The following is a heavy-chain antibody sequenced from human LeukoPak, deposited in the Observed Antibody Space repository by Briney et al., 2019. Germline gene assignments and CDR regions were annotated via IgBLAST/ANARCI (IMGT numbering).Heavy chain of an antibody. CDR2: ISGSGGST. CDR1: GFTFNYYA. CDR3: AKGGHFGPSNWFDP. Sequence: GGSLRLSCAASGFTFNYYAMSWVRQAPGKGLEWVSAISGSGGSTYYADSVKGRFTISRDNSKNTLYLQMNSLRAEDTAVYYCAKGGHFGPSNWFDPWGQGTLVTVSS. D-gene: IGHD3-10*01. V-gene: IGHV3-23*01. J-gene: IGHJ5*02.